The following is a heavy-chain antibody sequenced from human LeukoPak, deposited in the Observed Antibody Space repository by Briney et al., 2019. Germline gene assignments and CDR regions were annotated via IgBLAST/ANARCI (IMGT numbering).Heavy chain of an antibody. V-gene: IGHV4-39*07. J-gene: IGHJ6*03. CDR2: IYYSGST. CDR3: ARGTWDSSGSYYYYYMDV. CDR1: GGSISSRSYY. D-gene: IGHD5-18*01. Sequence: SETLSLTCTVSGGSISSRSYYWGWIRQPPGKGLEWIGSIYYSGSTYYNPSLKSRVTISVDKSKNQFSLKLSSVTAADTAVYYCARGTWDSSGSYYYYYMDVWGKGTTVTVSS.